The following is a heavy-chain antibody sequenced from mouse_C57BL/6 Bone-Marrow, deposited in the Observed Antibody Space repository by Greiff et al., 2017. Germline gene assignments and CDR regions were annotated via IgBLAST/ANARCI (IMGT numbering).Heavy chain of an antibody. CDR3: AREENRHWYFDV. V-gene: IGHV7-1*01. CDR1: GFTFSDFY. CDR2: SRNKANDYTT. Sequence: EVKLMESGGGLVQSGRSLRLSCATSGFTFSDFYMEWVRQAPGKGLEWIAASRNKANDYTTEYSASVKGRFIVSRDTSQSILYLQMNALRAEDTAIYYCAREENRHWYFDVWGTGTTVTVSS. J-gene: IGHJ1*03.